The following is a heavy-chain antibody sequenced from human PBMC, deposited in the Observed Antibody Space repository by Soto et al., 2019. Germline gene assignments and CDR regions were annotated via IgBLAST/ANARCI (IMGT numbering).Heavy chain of an antibody. V-gene: IGHV3-53*04. CDR3: ARGIAAARTEYFQH. Sequence: AGSLRLSYAASGFTVRSHYLSWVRQAPGKGLEWVSVIYSGGSTYYADSVKGRFTISRHNSKNTLYLQMNSLRAEDTAVYYCARGIAAARTEYFQHWGQGT. D-gene: IGHD6-13*01. CDR1: GFTVRSHY. J-gene: IGHJ1*01. CDR2: IYSGGST.